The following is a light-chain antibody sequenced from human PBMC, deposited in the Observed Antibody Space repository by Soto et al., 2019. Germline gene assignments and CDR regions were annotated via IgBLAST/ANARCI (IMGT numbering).Light chain of an antibody. CDR1: QSIFYSSTNKNY. CDR3: EPYYSTHLT. V-gene: IGKV4-1*01. CDR2: SAS. Sequence: DIVMTQSPDSLAVSLGERATINCKSSQSIFYSSTNKNYLAWYQQKPGQPPELLIYSASTRESGVPDRSSGTGSASGFTSTISTLQAEDVAVYYCEPYYSTHLTFGGGTKVESK. J-gene: IGKJ4*01.